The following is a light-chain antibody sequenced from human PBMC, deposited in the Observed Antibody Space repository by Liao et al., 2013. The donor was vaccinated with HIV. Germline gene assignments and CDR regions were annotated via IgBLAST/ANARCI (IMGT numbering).Light chain of an antibody. CDR1: NIGSKS. CDR3: QVWDSSGEPLIWV. J-gene: IGLJ3*02. Sequence: SYVLTQPPSVSVAPGKTARITCGGNNIGSKSVHWYQQKPGQAPVLIIYYDSDRPSGIPERFSGSNSGNTATLTISRVEAGDEADFYCQVWDSSGEPLIWVFGGGTKLTVL. V-gene: IGLV3-21*01. CDR2: YDS.